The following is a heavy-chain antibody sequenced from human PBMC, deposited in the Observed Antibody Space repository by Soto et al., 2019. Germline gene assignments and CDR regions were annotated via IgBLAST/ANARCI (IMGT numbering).Heavy chain of an antibody. J-gene: IGHJ4*02. CDR1: GFTFSSYA. D-gene: IGHD6-13*01. V-gene: IGHV3-48*03. Sequence: EVQLVESGGGLVQPGGSLRLSCAASGFTFSSYAMNWVRQAPGKGLEWVSYISSSGSSGSTIYYADSVKGRFTISRDNAKNSLYLQMNSLRAEDTAVYYCARVIIAAPGTDYWGQGTLVTVSS. CDR3: ARVIIAAPGTDY. CDR2: ISSSGSSGSTI.